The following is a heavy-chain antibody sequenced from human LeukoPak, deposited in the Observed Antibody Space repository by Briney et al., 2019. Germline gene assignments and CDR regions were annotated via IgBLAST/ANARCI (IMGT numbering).Heavy chain of an antibody. D-gene: IGHD3-10*01. J-gene: IGHJ5*02. Sequence: GGSLRLSCAASGFTFSSYSMNWVRQAPGKGLEWVSSISSSSSYIYYADSVKGRFTISRDNAKNSLYLQMNSVRAEDTAVYYCAGGAVRGVISVWFDPWGQGTLVTVSS. CDR3: AGGAVRGVISVWFDP. CDR1: GFTFSSYS. CDR2: ISSSSSYI. V-gene: IGHV3-21*01.